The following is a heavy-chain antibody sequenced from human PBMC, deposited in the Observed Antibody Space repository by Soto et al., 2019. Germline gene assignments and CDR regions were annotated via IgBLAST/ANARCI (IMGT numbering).Heavy chain of an antibody. CDR2: ISWNSGSI. J-gene: IGHJ3*02. CDR1: GFTFDDYA. D-gene: IGHD4-17*01. V-gene: IGHV3-9*01. Sequence: SLRLSCAASGFTFDDYAMHWVRKAPGKGLEWVSGISWNSGSIGYADSVKGRFTISRDNAKNSLYLQMNSLRAEDTALYYCAKARGDDGAFDIWGQGTMVTVSS. CDR3: AKARGDDGAFDI.